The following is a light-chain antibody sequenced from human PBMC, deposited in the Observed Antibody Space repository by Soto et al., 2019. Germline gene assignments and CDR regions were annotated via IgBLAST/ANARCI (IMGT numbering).Light chain of an antibody. V-gene: IGKV4-1*01. Sequence: DIVMTQSPDSLAVSLGERATINCKSSQSLLYNSNNRNYLAWFQQKPGQPPKLLIYWASTLESGVPDRCSGRGSGTDFTLTCSSLQAEDVAVYYCQHYYTTPIMFGGGTKGEIK. CDR2: WAS. CDR1: QSLLYNSNNRNY. CDR3: QHYYTTPIM. J-gene: IGKJ4*02.